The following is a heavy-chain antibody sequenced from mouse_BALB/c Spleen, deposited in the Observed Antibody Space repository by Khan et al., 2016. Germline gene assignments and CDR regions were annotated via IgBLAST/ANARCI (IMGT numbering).Heavy chain of an antibody. CDR1: GFNIKDTY. CDR3: ARTYDGYYVGAMDY. J-gene: IGHJ4*01. D-gene: IGHD2-3*01. V-gene: IGHV14-3*02. Sequence: EVELVESGAELVKPGASVKLSCTASGFNIKDTYMHWVKQRPEQGLEWIGRIDPTNGNTKYDPKFQGKATITADTSSNTAYLQLSSLTSEDTAVYYCARTYDGYYVGAMDYWGQGTSVTVSS. CDR2: IDPTNGNT.